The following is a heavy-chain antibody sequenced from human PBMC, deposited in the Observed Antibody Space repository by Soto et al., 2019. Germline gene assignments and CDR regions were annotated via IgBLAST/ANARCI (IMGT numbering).Heavy chain of an antibody. CDR1: GGSFGSSA. J-gene: IGHJ4*02. CDR3: ARGDLATLAHFDY. CDR2: ITPVFGTP. Sequence: QVQLVQSASEVKKPGSSVKVSCKASGGSFGSSAVSWVRQAPGQGLEWMGGITPVFGTPKYAQKFQGRVTITADESTSTAYMELTSLRSEDTAVYYCARGDLATLAHFDYWGQGTLVTVSS. V-gene: IGHV1-69*01.